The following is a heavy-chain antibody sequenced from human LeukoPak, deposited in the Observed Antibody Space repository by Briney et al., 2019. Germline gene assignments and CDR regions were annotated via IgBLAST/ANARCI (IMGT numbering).Heavy chain of an antibody. Sequence: SVKVSXKASGGTFSSYAISWVRQAPGQGLEWMGGIIPIFGTANYAQKFQGRVTVTTDESTSTAYMEPSSLRSEDTAVYYCARVMDYGDYYFDYWGQGTLVTVSS. D-gene: IGHD4-17*01. CDR1: GGTFSSYA. V-gene: IGHV1-69*05. CDR2: IIPIFGTA. CDR3: ARVMDYGDYYFDY. J-gene: IGHJ4*02.